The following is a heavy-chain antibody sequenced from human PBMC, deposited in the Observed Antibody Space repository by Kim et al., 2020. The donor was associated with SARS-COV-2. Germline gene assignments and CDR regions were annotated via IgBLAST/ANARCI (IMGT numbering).Heavy chain of an antibody. J-gene: IGHJ5*02. CDR2: IYYSGST. V-gene: IGHV4-39*01. CDR3: ARGQLALNPNWFDP. Sequence: SETLSLTCTVSGGSISSSSYYWGWIRQPPGKGLEWIGSIYYSGSTYYNPSLKSRVTISVDTSKNQFSLKLSSVTAADTAVYYCARGQLALNPNWFDPWGQGNVVTVSS. D-gene: IGHD2-2*01. CDR1: GGSISSSSYY.